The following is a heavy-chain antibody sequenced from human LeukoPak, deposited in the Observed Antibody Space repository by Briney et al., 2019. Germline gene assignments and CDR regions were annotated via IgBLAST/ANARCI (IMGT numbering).Heavy chain of an antibody. CDR2: IYISGST. D-gene: IGHD3-10*01. CDR3: ARDKSRTYGSADAFDI. Sequence: SETLSLTCSVSGGSISSYYWNWIRQPAGKGLEWIGRIYISGSTNYNPSLKSRVTMSVDTSKNQFSLKLSSVTAADTAVYYCARDKSRTYGSADAFDIWGQGTMVTVSS. CDR1: GGSISSYY. J-gene: IGHJ3*02. V-gene: IGHV4-4*07.